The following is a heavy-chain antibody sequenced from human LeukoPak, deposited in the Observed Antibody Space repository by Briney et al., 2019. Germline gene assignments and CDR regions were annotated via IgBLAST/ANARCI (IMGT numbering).Heavy chain of an antibody. V-gene: IGHV4-34*01. Sequence: SETLSLTCAVYGGSFSGYYWRWIRQPPGKGLEWIGEINHSGSTNYNPSLKSRVTISVDTSKNQFSLKLSSVTAADTAVYYCARPGVWSGYYSSNWFDPWGQGTLVTVSS. D-gene: IGHD3-3*01. CDR2: INHSGST. CDR1: GGSFSGYY. J-gene: IGHJ5*02. CDR3: ARPGVWSGYYSSNWFDP.